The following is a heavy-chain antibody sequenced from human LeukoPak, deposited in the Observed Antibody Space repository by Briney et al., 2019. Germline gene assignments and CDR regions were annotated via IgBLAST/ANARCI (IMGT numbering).Heavy chain of an antibody. V-gene: IGHV3-30*18. CDR3: AKDRYSYAFEYSDS. CDR1: GFTFSSYG. Sequence: PGGSLRLSCAASGFTFSSYGMHWVRQAPGKGLHWVAVLSNDGSKKYYADSVKGRFTISRDNSKNTLSLQVSSLRTEDTAVYYCAKDRYSYAFEYSDSWGQGTLVTVSS. J-gene: IGHJ4*02. CDR2: LSNDGSKK. D-gene: IGHD5-18*01.